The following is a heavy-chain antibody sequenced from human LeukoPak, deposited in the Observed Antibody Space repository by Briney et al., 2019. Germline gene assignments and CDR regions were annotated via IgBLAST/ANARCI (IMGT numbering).Heavy chain of an antibody. V-gene: IGHV1-2*04. D-gene: IGHD6-25*01. CDR1: GYTFTGYY. Sequence: ASVKVSCKASGYTFTGYYMHWVRQAPGQGLEWMGWINPNSGGTNYAQKFQGWVTMTRDTSISTAYMELSRLRSEDTAVYYCAIAGGVKTAALDLDYWGQGTLVTVSS. J-gene: IGHJ4*02. CDR3: AIAGGVKTAALDLDY. CDR2: INPNSGGT.